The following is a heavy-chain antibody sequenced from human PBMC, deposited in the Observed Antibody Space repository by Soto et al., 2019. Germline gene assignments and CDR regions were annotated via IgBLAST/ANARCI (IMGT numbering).Heavy chain of an antibody. J-gene: IGHJ4*02. CDR2: FDPEDGET. D-gene: IGHD5-12*01. CDR1: GYTLTELS. Sequence: ASVKVSCKVSGYTLTELSMHWVRQAPGKGLEWMGGFDPEDGETIYAQKFQGRVTMTEDTSTDTAYMELSSLRSEDTAVYYCATDEGYSGYRHFDYWGQGTLVTVSS. CDR3: ATDEGYSGYRHFDY. V-gene: IGHV1-24*01.